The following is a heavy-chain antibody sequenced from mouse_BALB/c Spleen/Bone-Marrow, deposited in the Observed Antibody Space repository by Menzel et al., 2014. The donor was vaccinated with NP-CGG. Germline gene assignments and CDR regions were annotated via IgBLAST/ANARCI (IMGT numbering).Heavy chain of an antibody. D-gene: IGHD2-3*01. CDR1: GYTFTSTW. CDR2: IHPNSGNT. V-gene: IGHV1S130*01. CDR3: TRDGVGGAMDY. Sequence: SGSVLVRPGDSVKLSCKASGYTFTSTWIHWAKQRPGQGLEWIGEIHPNSGNTKYNEKLKGKATLTADTSSSTTYVDLSSLTSEDSAVYYCTRDGVGGAMDYWGQGTSVTVSS. J-gene: IGHJ4*01.